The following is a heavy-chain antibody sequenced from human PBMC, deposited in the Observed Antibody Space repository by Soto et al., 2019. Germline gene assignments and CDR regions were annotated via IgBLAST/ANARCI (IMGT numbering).Heavy chain of an antibody. CDR1: GFTFNSYW. V-gene: IGHV3-7*01. CDR2: IKQGGSEQ. Sequence: EVQLVESGGGLVQPGGSVRLACAASGFTFNSYWMNWVRQAPGKGLEWVANIKQGGSEQYYVDSVRGRFSVSRDNANNLMYLQMSSLRAEDTAVYYCARGLTAGVFYDHTWGGYLPKTYGLDVWGQGTAVTVSS. CDR3: ARGLTAGVFYDHTWGGYLPKTYGLDV. D-gene: IGHD3-16*02. J-gene: IGHJ6*02.